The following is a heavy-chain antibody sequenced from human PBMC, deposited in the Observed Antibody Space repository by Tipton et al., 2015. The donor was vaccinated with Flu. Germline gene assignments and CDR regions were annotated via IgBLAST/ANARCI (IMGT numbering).Heavy chain of an antibody. Sequence: TLSLTCTVSGYSISSGYYWGWIRQPPGKGLEWIGSIYHSGSTYYNPSLKSRVTISVDTFKNQFSLKLSSVTAADTAVYYCASSYYGGNFFLDYWGQGTLVTVSS. J-gene: IGHJ4*02. CDR3: ASSYYGGNFFLDY. D-gene: IGHD4-23*01. CDR2: IYHSGST. CDR1: GYSISSGYY. V-gene: IGHV4-38-2*02.